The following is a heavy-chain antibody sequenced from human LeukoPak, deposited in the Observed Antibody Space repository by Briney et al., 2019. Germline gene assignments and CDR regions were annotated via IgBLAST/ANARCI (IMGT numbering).Heavy chain of an antibody. CDR3: AKDYYDSSGYYRHAFDI. Sequence: PGGSLRLSCAASGFTFSSHAVSWVRQAPGKGLEWVSAISGSGGSTYYADSVKGRFTISRDNFRNTLYLQMNSLRGEDTAIYYCAKDYYDSSGYYRHAFDIWGQGTMVTVSS. J-gene: IGHJ3*02. CDR1: GFTFSSHA. V-gene: IGHV3-23*01. CDR2: ISGSGGST. D-gene: IGHD3-22*01.